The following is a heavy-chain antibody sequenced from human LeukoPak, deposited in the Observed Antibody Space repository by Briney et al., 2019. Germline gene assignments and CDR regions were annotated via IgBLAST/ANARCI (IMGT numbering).Heavy chain of an antibody. V-gene: IGHV4-59*01. J-gene: IGHJ3*02. CDR1: NGSISAYY. CDR3: ARAGIVVVITTGVAFDI. CDR2: IDNTGAT. D-gene: IGHD3-22*01. Sequence: SETLSLTCTVSNGSISAYYWNWIRQPPGKGLEWIGYIDNTGATTYNPSLKSRLTISVDTPKNQFSLQVNSVTAADTAVYYCARAGIVVVITTGVAFDIWGQGTMVTVSS.